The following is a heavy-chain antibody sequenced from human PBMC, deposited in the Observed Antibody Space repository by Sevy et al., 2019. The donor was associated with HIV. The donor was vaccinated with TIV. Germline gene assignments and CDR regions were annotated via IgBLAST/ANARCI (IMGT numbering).Heavy chain of an antibody. J-gene: IGHJ3*02. CDR1: GGSITSLY. CDR3: ARRNDFDI. CDR2: VYYTGGT. Sequence: SETLSLTCTVSGGSITSLYWGWIRQPPGKGLEWIGYVYYTGGTNYNPSLKNRVTISVDRTKNQFSLKLTSVTAADTAVYYCARRNDFDIWGQGTMVTVSS. V-gene: IGHV4-59*08.